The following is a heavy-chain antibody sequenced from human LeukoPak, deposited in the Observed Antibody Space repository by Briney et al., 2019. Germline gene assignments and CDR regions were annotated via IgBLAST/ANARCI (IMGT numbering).Heavy chain of an antibody. V-gene: IGHV5-51*01. CDR3: ARYPLHWGSAFDI. CDR1: GSSFSNFW. J-gene: IGHJ3*02. Sequence: GESLKISCKGSGSSFSNFWIGWVRQMPGKGLEWMGIIYPGDSDTRYGPSFQGQVTISADKSIDTAYLQWSYLKASDTAIYYCARYPLHWGSAFDIWGQGTMVTVSS. CDR2: IYPGDSDT. D-gene: IGHD7-27*01.